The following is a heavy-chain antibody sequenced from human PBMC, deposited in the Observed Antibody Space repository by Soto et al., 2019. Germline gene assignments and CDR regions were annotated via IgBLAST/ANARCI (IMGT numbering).Heavy chain of an antibody. V-gene: IGHV1-3*01. CDR1: GYTFTSYA. Sequence: GASVKVSCKASGYTFTSYAMHWVRQAPGQRLEWMGWINAGNGNTKYSQKFQGRVTITRDTSASTAYMELSSLRSEDTAVYYCASASIAAAGTSSYYYYYGMDVWGQGTTVTVS. CDR3: ASASIAAAGTSSYYYYYGMDV. J-gene: IGHJ6*02. D-gene: IGHD6-13*01. CDR2: INAGNGNT.